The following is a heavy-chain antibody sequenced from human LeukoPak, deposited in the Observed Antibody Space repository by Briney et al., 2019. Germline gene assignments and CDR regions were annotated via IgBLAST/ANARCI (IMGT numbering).Heavy chain of an antibody. CDR3: AREGYCSSTSCYGMDV. CDR2: ISSSGSTI. D-gene: IGHD2-2*01. J-gene: IGHJ6*04. Sequence: GGSLRLSCAASGFTFSSYEMNWVRQAPGKGLEWVSYISSSGSTIYYADSVKGRFTISRDNAKNSLYLQMNSLRAEDTAVYYCAREGYCSSTSCYGMDVWGKGTTVTVSS. V-gene: IGHV3-48*03. CDR1: GFTFSSYE.